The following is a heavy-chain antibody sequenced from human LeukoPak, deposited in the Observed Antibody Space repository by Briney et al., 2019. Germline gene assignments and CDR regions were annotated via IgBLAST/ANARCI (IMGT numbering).Heavy chain of an antibody. CDR2: MYYGGST. CDR3: ARRNSGSGNFDC. V-gene: IGHV4-39*01. D-gene: IGHD3-10*01. Sequence: SETLSLTCTVSGGSISSSTYYWGWVRQPPGKGLEWIGNMYYGGSTYYNPSLKSRVTISVDTSNNQFSLKLSSVTAADTAMYYCARRNSGSGNFDCWGQGTLSPSPQ. CDR1: GGSISSSTYY. J-gene: IGHJ4*02.